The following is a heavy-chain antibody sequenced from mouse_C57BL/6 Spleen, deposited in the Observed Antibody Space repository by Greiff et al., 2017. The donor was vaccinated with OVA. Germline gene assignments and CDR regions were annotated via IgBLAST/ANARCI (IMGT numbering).Heavy chain of an antibody. Sequence: EVQLQESGPGLVKPSQSLSLTCSVTGYSITSGYYWNWIRQFPGNKLEWMGYISYDGSNNYNPSLKNRISITRDTSKNQFFLKLNSVTTEDTATYYCAKASVYYDYDVGAMDYWGQGTSVTVSS. CDR3: AKASVYYDYDVGAMDY. D-gene: IGHD2-4*01. J-gene: IGHJ4*01. V-gene: IGHV3-6*01. CDR2: ISYDGSN. CDR1: GYSITSGYY.